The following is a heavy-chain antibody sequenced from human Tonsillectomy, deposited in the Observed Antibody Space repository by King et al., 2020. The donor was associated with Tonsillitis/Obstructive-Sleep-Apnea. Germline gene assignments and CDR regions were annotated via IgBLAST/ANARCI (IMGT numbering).Heavy chain of an antibody. CDR3: ARERGYDILTGYIPFDI. D-gene: IGHD3-9*01. Sequence: QLQESGPGLVKPSETLSLTCTVSGVSISSYYWSWIRQPPGTGLEWIGYIYYSGSINYNPSLKSRFTISVDTSKNHFSLKLSPVTAADTAVYYCARERGYDILTGYIPFDIWGQGTMVTVSS. CDR2: IYYSGSI. J-gene: IGHJ3*02. V-gene: IGHV4-59*01. CDR1: GVSISSYY.